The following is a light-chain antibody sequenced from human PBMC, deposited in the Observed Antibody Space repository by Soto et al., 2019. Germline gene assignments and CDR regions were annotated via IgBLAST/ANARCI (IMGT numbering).Light chain of an antibody. CDR1: SSNIGAGHD. CDR2: GSS. CDR3: QSYDSTHVI. V-gene: IGLV1-40*01. J-gene: IGLJ2*01. Sequence: QSVLTQPPSVSGAPGQRVTLSCTGSSSNIGAGHDVHWYQQLPGTAPKLLIYGSSSRPSGVPARFSGSRSGTSASLAITGLQAEDEADYSCQSYDSTHVIFGGGTKLTVL.